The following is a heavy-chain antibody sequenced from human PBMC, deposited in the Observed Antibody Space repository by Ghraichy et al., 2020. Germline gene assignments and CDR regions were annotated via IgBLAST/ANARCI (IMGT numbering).Heavy chain of an antibody. D-gene: IGHD3-3*01. V-gene: IGHV3-33*01. J-gene: IGHJ5*02. CDR3: AREVWSGYYTANWFDP. Sequence: GGSLRLSCAASGFTFSSYGMHWVRQAPGKGLEWVAVIWYDGSNKYYADSVKGRFTISRDNSKNTLYLQMNSLRAEDTAVYYCAREVWSGYYTANWFDPWGQGTLVTVSS. CDR2: IWYDGSNK. CDR1: GFTFSSYG.